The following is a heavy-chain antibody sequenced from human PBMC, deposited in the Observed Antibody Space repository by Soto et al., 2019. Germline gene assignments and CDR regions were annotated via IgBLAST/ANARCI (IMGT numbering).Heavy chain of an antibody. J-gene: IGHJ3*02. Sequence: QVQLVQSGAEVKKPGASVKVSCKASGYTFTSYGISWVRQAPGQGVEWMGWISAYNGNTNYAQKLQCRVTMTTDTATSTAYMELRSLRSDDTAVYYCAKTLTEPNAFDIWGQGTMVTVSS. D-gene: IGHD1-26*01. CDR3: AKTLTEPNAFDI. CDR1: GYTFTSYG. CDR2: ISAYNGNT. V-gene: IGHV1-18*01.